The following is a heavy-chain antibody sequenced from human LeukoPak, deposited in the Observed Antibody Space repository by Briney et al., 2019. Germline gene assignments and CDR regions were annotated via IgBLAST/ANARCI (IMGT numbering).Heavy chain of an antibody. CDR3: ATDTSSYYYYGMDV. Sequence: ASVKVSCKVSGYTLTELSVHWVRQAPGKGPEWMGGFDPEDGETIYAQKFQGRVTMTEDTSTDTAYMELSSLRSEDTAVYYCATDTSSYYYYGMDVWGQGTTVTVSS. V-gene: IGHV1-24*01. J-gene: IGHJ6*02. CDR2: FDPEDGET. CDR1: GYTLTELS.